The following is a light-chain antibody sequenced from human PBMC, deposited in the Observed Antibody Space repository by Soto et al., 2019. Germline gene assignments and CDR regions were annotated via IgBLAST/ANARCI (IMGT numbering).Light chain of an antibody. CDR1: QSVSSDY. Sequence: EIVLTQSPGTLSLSPGERATLSCRASQSVSSDYLAWYQQRPGQAPRLLIYAASSRASGIPDRFSGSGSGTDFTLTISRLAPEDFALFFCQQYSDSLGMFGQVTKVEI. CDR2: AAS. CDR3: QQYSDSLGM. V-gene: IGKV3-20*01. J-gene: IGKJ1*01.